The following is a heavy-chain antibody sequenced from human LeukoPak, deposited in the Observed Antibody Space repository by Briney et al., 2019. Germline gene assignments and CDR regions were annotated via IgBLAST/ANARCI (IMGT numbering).Heavy chain of an antibody. CDR3: ARVHYDFWSGYYHDY. CDR1: GGSISSYY. CDR2: IYYSGST. V-gene: IGHV4-59*01. D-gene: IGHD3-3*01. Sequence: SETLSLTCTVSGGSISSYYWSWIRQPPGKGLEWIGYIYYSGSTNYNPSLKSRVTISVDTSKNQFSLKPSSVTAADTAVYYCARVHYDFWSGYYHDYWGQGTLVTVSS. J-gene: IGHJ4*02.